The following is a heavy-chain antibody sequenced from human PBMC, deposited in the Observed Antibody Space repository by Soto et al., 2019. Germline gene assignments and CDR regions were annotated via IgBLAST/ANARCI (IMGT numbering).Heavy chain of an antibody. CDR1: GFTFSSYG. D-gene: IGHD1-1*01. CDR3: AKDRDNWNSYFDL. J-gene: IGHJ2*01. V-gene: IGHV3-30*18. Sequence: QVQLVESGGGVVQPGRSLRLSCAASGFTFSSYGMHWVRQAPGKGLEWVAVISYDGSNKYYADSVKGRFTISRDNSKNTLYLQMNSLRAEDTAVYYCAKDRDNWNSYFDLRGRGTLFTVSS. CDR2: ISYDGSNK.